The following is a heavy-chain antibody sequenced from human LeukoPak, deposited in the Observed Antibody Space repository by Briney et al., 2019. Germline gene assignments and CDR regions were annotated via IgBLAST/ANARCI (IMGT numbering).Heavy chain of an antibody. CDR3: ARQVVVVVPAAILSADYYGMDV. D-gene: IGHD2-2*02. CDR2: INHSGST. Sequence: SETLSLTCAVYGGSFSGYYWSWIRQPPGKGLEWIGEINHSGSTNYNPSLKSRVTISVDTSKNQFSLKLSSVTAADTAVYYCARQVVVVVPAAILSADYYGMDVWGQGTTATVSS. J-gene: IGHJ6*02. V-gene: IGHV4-34*01. CDR1: GGSFSGYY.